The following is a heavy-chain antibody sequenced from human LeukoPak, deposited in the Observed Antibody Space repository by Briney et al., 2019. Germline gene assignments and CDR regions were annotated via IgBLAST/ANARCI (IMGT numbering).Heavy chain of an antibody. CDR3: ARETNSGVDY. Sequence: PSETLSLTCTVSGGSISSYYWSWIRQPPGKGLEWIGYFYYSGSTNHNPSLKSRVTISVDMSKNQFSLKLTSVTAADTAVYYCARETNSGVDYWGQGTLVTVSS. V-gene: IGHV4-59*01. J-gene: IGHJ4*02. CDR2: FYYSGST. CDR1: GGSISSYY. D-gene: IGHD3-10*01.